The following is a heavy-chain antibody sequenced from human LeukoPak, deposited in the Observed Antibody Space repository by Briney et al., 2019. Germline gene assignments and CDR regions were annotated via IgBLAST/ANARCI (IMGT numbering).Heavy chain of an antibody. J-gene: IGHJ6*03. CDR3: ARKPYCGSDCPNYYYYYMDV. D-gene: IGHD2-21*02. CDR2: INSDGSST. Sequence: GGSLRLSCAASGFTFSSYWMHWVRQVPGKGLVWVSHINSDGSSTNYADSVKGRFTISRDNAKNTLYLQMNSLRAEDTAVYYCARKPYCGSDCPNYYYYYMDVWGKGTTVTVSS. V-gene: IGHV3-74*01. CDR1: GFTFSSYW.